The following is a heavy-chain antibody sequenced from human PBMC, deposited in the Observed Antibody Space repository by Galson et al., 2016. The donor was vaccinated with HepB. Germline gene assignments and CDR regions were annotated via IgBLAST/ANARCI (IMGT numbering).Heavy chain of an antibody. J-gene: IGHJ2*01. D-gene: IGHD1-1*01. Sequence: QSGAEVKKPGESLTLSCTISEYSSTTYWINWVRQMPGKGPEWMGRIDPSDSSTKYSPSFQGHVTISYDESTSTVSLHWSSLKASDTAMYFCARWNEGWNEEGEPLDDWYFDLWGRGTRVIVSS. CDR2: IDPSDSST. V-gene: IGHV5-10-1*01. CDR3: ARWNEGWNEEGEPLDDWYFDL. CDR1: EYSSTTYW.